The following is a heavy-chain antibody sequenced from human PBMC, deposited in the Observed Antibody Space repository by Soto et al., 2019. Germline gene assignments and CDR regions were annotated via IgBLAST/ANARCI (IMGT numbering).Heavy chain of an antibody. J-gene: IGHJ5*02. CDR1: GYTFTSYA. Sequence: GASVKVSCKASGYTFTSYAMHWVRQAPGQRLEWMGWINAGNGNTKYSQKFQGRVTITRDTSASTAYMELSSLRSEDTAVYYCARAPDYYDSSAQGNWFDPWGQGTLVTVSS. CDR3: ARAPDYYDSSAQGNWFDP. CDR2: INAGNGNT. V-gene: IGHV1-3*01. D-gene: IGHD3-22*01.